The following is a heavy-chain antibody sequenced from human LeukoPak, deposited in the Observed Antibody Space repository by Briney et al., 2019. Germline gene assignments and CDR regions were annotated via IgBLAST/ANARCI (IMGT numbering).Heavy chain of an antibody. V-gene: IGHV1-8*03. Sequence: ASVKVSCKASGYTFTSYDINWVRQATGQGLEWMGWMNPNSGNTGYAQKFQGRVTITRNTSISTAYMELSSLRSEDTAVYYCARGRSWSGFDATYNFDYWGQGTLVTVSS. CDR1: GYTFTSYD. CDR3: ARGRSWSGFDATYNFDY. CDR2: MNPNSGNT. J-gene: IGHJ4*02. D-gene: IGHD3-3*01.